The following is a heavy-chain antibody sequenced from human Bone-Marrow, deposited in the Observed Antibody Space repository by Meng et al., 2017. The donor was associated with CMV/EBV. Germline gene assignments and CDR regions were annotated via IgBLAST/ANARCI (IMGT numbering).Heavy chain of an antibody. Sequence: ASVKVSCKASGYTFTSYYMHWVRQAPGQGLEWMGIINPSGGSTSYAQKLQGRVTMTRDTSTSTVYMELSSLRSEDTAVYYCARVHCSSTSCYRGPFDYWGQGTLVTVSS. CDR1: GYTFTSYY. D-gene: IGHD2-2*02. CDR3: ARVHCSSTSCYRGPFDY. V-gene: IGHV1-46*01. J-gene: IGHJ4*02. CDR2: INPSGGST.